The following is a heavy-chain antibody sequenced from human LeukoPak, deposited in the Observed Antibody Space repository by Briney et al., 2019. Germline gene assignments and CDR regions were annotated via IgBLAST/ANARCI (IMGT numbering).Heavy chain of an antibody. J-gene: IGHJ4*02. CDR2: IYSGGST. D-gene: IGHD3-22*01. V-gene: IGHV3-53*01. CDR3: ARGPYYDSSGYLGY. CDR1: GFTVSSNY. Sequence: QPGGSLRLSCAASGFTVSSNYMSWVRQAPGKGLEWVSVIYSGGSTYYADSVKGRFTLSRDNSKNTLYLQMNSLRAEDTAVYYCARGPYYDSSGYLGYWGQGTLVTVSS.